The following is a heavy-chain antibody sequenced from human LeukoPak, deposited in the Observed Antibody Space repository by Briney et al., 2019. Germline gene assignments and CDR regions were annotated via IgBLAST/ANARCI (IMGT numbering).Heavy chain of an antibody. CDR2: IYSSGNT. D-gene: IGHD3-10*01. CDR3: ARDRSGSGSYDPHNWFDP. V-gene: IGHV4-4*07. CDR1: GDSISRYY. Sequence: PSETLSLTCSVSGDSISRYYWSWIRQTAGKGLEWIGRIYSSGNTIYNPSLRSRVTMSADTSTRLLSLKLSSLTAADTALYYCARDRSGSGSYDPHNWFDPWGQGTLVTVSS. J-gene: IGHJ5*02.